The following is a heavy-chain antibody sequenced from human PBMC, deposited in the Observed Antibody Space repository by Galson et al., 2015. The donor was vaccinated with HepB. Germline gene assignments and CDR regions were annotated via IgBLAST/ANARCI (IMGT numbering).Heavy chain of an antibody. CDR3: ARAPPNLNTVYYYYFYAMDV. Sequence: SLRLSCAASGFTFTSYSMDWVRQAPGKGLEWVAVISYDGNNKYYADSVRGRFTISRDNPKNTLYLQMDSLRAEDTAVYYCARAPPNLNTVYYYYFYAMDVWGQGTTVTVSS. D-gene: IGHD2-2*02. CDR1: GFTFTSYS. J-gene: IGHJ6*02. V-gene: IGHV3-30*04. CDR2: ISYDGNNK.